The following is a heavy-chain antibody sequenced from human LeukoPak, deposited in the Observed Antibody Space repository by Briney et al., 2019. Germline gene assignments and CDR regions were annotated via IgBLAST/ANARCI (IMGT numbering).Heavy chain of an antibody. CDR3: ARDKYSSGWYGWFDP. CDR1: GYTFTGYY. D-gene: IGHD6-19*01. J-gene: IGHJ5*02. Sequence: ASVKVSWKASGYTFTGYYMHWVRQAPGQGLEWMGWINPNSGGTNYAQKFQGRVTMTRDTSISTAYMELSRLRSDDTAVYYCARDKYSSGWYGWFDPWGQGTLVTVSS. V-gene: IGHV1-2*02. CDR2: INPNSGGT.